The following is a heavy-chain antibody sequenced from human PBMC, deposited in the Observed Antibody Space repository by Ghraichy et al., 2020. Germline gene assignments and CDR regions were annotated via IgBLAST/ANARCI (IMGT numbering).Heavy chain of an antibody. D-gene: IGHD3-22*01. V-gene: IGHV4-4*07. CDR2: TYISGSS. Sequence: SHTLSLTCTVSGASVSRYYWSWVRQPAGKGLEWIGRTYISGSSDYNPSLKSRVTMSLDTFKNQISLNLGSVTAADTAVYFCARDFYDTSGLGDYGMDVWGQGTTVTVAS. CDR3: ARDFYDTSGLGDYGMDV. CDR1: GASVSRYY. J-gene: IGHJ6*02.